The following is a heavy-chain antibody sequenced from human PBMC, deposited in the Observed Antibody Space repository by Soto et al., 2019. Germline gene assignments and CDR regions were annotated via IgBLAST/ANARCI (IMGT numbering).Heavy chain of an antibody. CDR3: ARVGFRGSYHYYFDF. CDR2: LDRSAST. V-gene: IGHV4-38-2*01. CDR1: LYSLSSGHY. D-gene: IGHD1-26*01. J-gene: IGHJ4*02. Sequence: SETLSRTGAVSLYSLSSGHYWGWGRQPPGKGREWIGSLDRSASTYYNPSLKSRFTISVDTSNNPFSLKVTSLTAADTAVYYCARVGFRGSYHYYFDFRGQGTLVSVSS.